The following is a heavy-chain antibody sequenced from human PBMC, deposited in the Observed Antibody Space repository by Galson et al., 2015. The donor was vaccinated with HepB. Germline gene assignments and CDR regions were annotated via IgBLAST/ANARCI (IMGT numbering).Heavy chain of an antibody. CDR1: GFTFSSYW. V-gene: IGHV3-74*01. J-gene: IGHJ3*02. CDR3: ARPSSGWMNDAFDI. Sequence: SLRLSCAASGFTFSSYWMHWVRQAPGKGLEWVSRINSDGSSTSYADSVKGRFTISRDNAKNTLYLQMNSLRAEDTAVYYCARPSSGWMNDAFDIWGQGTMFTASS. D-gene: IGHD6-19*01. CDR2: INSDGSST.